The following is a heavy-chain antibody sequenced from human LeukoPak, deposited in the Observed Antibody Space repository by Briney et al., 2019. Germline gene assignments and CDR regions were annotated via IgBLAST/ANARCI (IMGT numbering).Heavy chain of an antibody. Sequence: PSETLSLTCAVYGGSFSGYYWSWIRQPPGKGLEWIGEINHSGSTNYNPSLKSRVTMSVDTSKNQFSLKLSSVTAADTAVYYCARVKPGGFGNFDYWGQGTLVTVSS. D-gene: IGHD3-10*01. CDR2: INHSGST. CDR1: GGSFSGYY. CDR3: ARVKPGGFGNFDY. V-gene: IGHV4-34*01. J-gene: IGHJ4*02.